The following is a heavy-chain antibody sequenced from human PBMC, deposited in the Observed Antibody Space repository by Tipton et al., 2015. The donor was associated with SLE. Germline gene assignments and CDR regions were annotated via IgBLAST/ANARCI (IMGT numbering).Heavy chain of an antibody. CDR2: IYHSGNT. CDR3: ARGYYDSSGPFYYYYGMDV. CDR1: GGSISSSSYY. J-gene: IGHJ6*02. V-gene: IGHV4-39*07. D-gene: IGHD3-22*01. Sequence: TLSLTCTVSGGSISSSSYYWGWIRQPPGKGLEWIGYIYHSGNTYYNPSLKSRVTISVDTSKNQFSLKLSSVTAADTAVYYCARGYYDSSGPFYYYYGMDVWGQGTTVTVSS.